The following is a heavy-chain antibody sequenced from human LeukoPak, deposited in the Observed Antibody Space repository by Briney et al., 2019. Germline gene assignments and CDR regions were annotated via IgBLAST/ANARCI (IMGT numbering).Heavy chain of an antibody. D-gene: IGHD3-22*01. CDR1: GFIFSSYW. Sequence: GGSLRLSCAASGFIFSSYWMSWVRQAPGKGLEWVANIKQDGSEKYYVDSVKGRFTISRDNAKNSLYLQMNSLRAEDTAVYYCARPSSGYYYELDYWGQGTLVTVSS. J-gene: IGHJ4*02. CDR2: IKQDGSEK. CDR3: ARPSSGYYYELDY. V-gene: IGHV3-7*01.